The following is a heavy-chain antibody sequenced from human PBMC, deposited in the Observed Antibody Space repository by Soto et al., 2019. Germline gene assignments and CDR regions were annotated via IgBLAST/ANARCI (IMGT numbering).Heavy chain of an antibody. CDR1: GGSISSSSYY. D-gene: IGHD6-6*01. CDR2: IYYSGST. J-gene: IGHJ4*02. Sequence: QLQLQESGPGLVKPSETLSLTCTVSGGSISSSSYYWGWIRQPPGKGLEWIGSIYYSGSTYYNPSLTSRVTISVDTSKNQFSLTLSSVTAADTAVYYCARLSSSVDYWGQGTLVTVSS. V-gene: IGHV4-39*01. CDR3: ARLSSSVDY.